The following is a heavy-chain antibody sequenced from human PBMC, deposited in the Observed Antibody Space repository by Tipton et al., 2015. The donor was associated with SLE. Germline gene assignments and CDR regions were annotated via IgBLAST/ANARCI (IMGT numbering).Heavy chain of an antibody. J-gene: IGHJ4*02. CDR2: MFASDSDI. D-gene: IGHD6-19*01. CDR1: GFSFLTFY. Sequence: VQLVQSGAEVKKPGESLKISCKVSGFSFLTFYIGWVRQMPGKGLEWMGSMFASDSDIRYSPSFPGQVTISADRSTDTAYLQRGSLKASDTAMYYCARHRRPVDTKGWYELDYWGQGTLVTVSS. CDR3: ARHRRPVDTKGWYELDY. V-gene: IGHV5-51*01.